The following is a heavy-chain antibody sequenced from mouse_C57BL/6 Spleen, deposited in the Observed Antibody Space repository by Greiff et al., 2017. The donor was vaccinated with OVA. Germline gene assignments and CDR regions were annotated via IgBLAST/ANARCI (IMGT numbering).Heavy chain of an antibody. Sequence: LKRQQSVPVLVKPGASVKMSCKASGYTFTDYYMNWVKQSHGKSLEWIGVINPYNGGTSYNQKFKGKATLTVDKSSSTAYMELNSLTSEDSAVYYCARDYGSREGAMDYWGQGTSVTVSS. V-gene: IGHV1-19*01. CDR2: INPYNGGT. J-gene: IGHJ4*01. CDR3: ARDYGSREGAMDY. CDR1: GYTFTDYY. D-gene: IGHD1-1*01.